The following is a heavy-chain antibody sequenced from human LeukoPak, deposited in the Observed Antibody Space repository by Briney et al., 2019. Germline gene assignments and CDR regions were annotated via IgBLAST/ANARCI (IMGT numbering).Heavy chain of an antibody. CDR3: AKSYSSSWDWFDP. CDR2: ISSSGSTI. V-gene: IGHV3-11*01. Sequence: PGGSLRLSCAASGFTFSDYYMSWIRQAPGKGLEWVSYISSSGSTIYYADSVKGRFTISRDNAKNSLYLQMNSLRAEDTAVYYCAKSYSSSWDWFDPWGQETLVTVSS. D-gene: IGHD6-13*01. J-gene: IGHJ5*02. CDR1: GFTFSDYY.